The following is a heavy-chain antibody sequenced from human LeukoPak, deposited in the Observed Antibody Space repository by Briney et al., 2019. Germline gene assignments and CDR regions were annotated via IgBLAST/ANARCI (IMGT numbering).Heavy chain of an antibody. CDR3: ARIPDVVPAAKNWFDP. V-gene: IGHV4-38-2*02. D-gene: IGHD2-2*01. Sequence: SETLSLTCTVSGYSISSGYYWGWIRQPPGKALEWIGNISYSGSTYYSPSLKSRVTISLDTSKNQFSLKLSSVTAADTAVYYCARIPDVVPAAKNWFDPWGQGTLVTVSS. CDR2: ISYSGST. CDR1: GYSISSGYY. J-gene: IGHJ5*02.